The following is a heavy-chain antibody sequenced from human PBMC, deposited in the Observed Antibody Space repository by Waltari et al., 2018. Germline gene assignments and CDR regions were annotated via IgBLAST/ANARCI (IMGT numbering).Heavy chain of an antibody. CDR3: ASNPYYYDSSGYYYDY. Sequence: QVQLQESGPGLVKPSETLSLTCTVPGGSVSRGSYYWSWLRPPPGKGLEWIGYIYYSGSTNYNPSLKSRVTISVDTSKNQFSLKLSSVTAADTAVYYCASNPYYYDSSGYYYDYWGQGTLVTVSS. J-gene: IGHJ4*02. CDR2: IYYSGST. D-gene: IGHD3-22*01. CDR1: GGSVSRGSYY. V-gene: IGHV4-61*01.